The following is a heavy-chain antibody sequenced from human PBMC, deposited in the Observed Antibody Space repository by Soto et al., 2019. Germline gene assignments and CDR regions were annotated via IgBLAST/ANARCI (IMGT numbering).Heavy chain of an antibody. CDR3: AREEGYYDILTGYLGPRFDY. Sequence: GASVKVFCKASGYTFTIYGIIWVRQAPGQGLEWMGWISAYNGNTNYAQKLQGRVTMTTDTSTSTAYMELRSLRSDDTAVYYCAREEGYYDILTGYLGPRFDYWGQGTLVTVSS. CDR2: ISAYNGNT. D-gene: IGHD3-9*01. J-gene: IGHJ4*02. V-gene: IGHV1-18*01. CDR1: GYTFTIYG.